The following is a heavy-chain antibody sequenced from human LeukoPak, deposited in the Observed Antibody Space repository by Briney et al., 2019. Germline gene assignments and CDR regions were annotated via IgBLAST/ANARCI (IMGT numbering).Heavy chain of an antibody. J-gene: IGHJ6*04. V-gene: IGHV3-30*02. CDR3: AKAGATMIVVGDV. D-gene: IGHD3-22*01. Sequence: GGSLRLSCAASGFTFSSYVMHWVRQAPGKGLEGGAFIRYDGSNKYYADSVKGRFTISRDNSKNTLYLQMNSLRAEDTAVYYCAKAGATMIVVGDVWGKGTTVTISS. CDR1: GFTFSSYV. CDR2: IRYDGSNK.